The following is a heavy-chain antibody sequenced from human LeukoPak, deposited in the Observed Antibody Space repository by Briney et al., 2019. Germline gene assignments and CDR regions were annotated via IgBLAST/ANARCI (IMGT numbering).Heavy chain of an antibody. J-gene: IGHJ5*02. Sequence: SVKVSCKASGGTFSSYAISWVRQAPGQGLEWMGRIIPISGIANYAQKFQGRVTITADKSTSTAYMELSSLRSEDTAVYYCARGSITMVRGVMDLNWFDPWGQGTLVTVSS. CDR3: ARGSITMVRGVMDLNWFDP. CDR1: GGTFSSYA. V-gene: IGHV1-69*04. D-gene: IGHD3-10*01. CDR2: IIPISGIA.